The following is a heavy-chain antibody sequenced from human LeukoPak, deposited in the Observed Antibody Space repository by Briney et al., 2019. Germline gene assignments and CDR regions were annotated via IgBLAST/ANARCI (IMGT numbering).Heavy chain of an antibody. CDR2: INPSGGST. CDR1: GYAFTSYY. V-gene: IGHV1-46*01. Sequence: ASVKVPCKASGYAFTSYYMHWVRQAPGQGLEWMGIINPSGGSTSYAQKFQGRVTMTRDTSTSTVYMELSSLRSEDTAVYYCARAPQYYPFDYWGQGTLVTVSS. D-gene: IGHD3-10*01. CDR3: ARAPQYYPFDY. J-gene: IGHJ4*02.